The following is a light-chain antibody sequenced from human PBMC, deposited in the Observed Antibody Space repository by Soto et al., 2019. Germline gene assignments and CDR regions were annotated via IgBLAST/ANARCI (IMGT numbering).Light chain of an antibody. CDR1: QSVLYSTNNKNY. V-gene: IGKV4-1*01. Sequence: DIVMTQSPDSLAVSLGERATINCKSSQSVLYSTNNKNYLAWYQQKSGQPPKLLIYWASTRESGVPDRFSGSGSGTDFTLTISRLQAEDVSVYYCQQYYTTPTFGQGTKVEIK. J-gene: IGKJ1*01. CDR2: WAS. CDR3: QQYYTTPT.